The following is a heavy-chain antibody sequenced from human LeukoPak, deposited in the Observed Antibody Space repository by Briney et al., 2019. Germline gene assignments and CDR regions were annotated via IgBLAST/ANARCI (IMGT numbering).Heavy chain of an antibody. D-gene: IGHD6-13*01. V-gene: IGHV4-39*07. Sequence: SETLSLTCTVSGGSISSSSYYWGWIRQPPGKGLEWIGSIYYSGSTYYNPSLKSRVTISVDTSKNQFSLKVSSVTAADTAVYYCARDNSSSWYVDYWGRGTLVTVSS. CDR1: GGSISSSSYY. CDR3: ARDNSSSWYVDY. J-gene: IGHJ4*02. CDR2: IYYSGST.